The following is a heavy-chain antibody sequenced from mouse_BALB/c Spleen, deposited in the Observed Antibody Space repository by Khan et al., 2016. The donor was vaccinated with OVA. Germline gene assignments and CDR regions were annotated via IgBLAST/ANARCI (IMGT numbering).Heavy chain of an antibody. Sequence: QVQLKESGPGLVAPSQSLSITCTVSGFLLTGYGVNWVRQPPGKGLEWLGMIWGGGSTDYNSALKSRLSISKDNSKSRAFLKMNSLQTDDTARVFCARAYYGNYREAMDYWGQGTTVTVSS. J-gene: IGHJ4*01. D-gene: IGHD2-10*01. CDR2: IWGGGST. CDR3: ARAYYGNYREAMDY. CDR1: GFLLTGYG. V-gene: IGHV2-6-7*01.